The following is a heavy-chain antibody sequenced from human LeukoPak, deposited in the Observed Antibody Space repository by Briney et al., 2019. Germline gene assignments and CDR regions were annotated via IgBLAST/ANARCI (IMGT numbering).Heavy chain of an antibody. CDR1: GGTFSSYA. Sequence: SVKVSCKASGGTFSSYAISWVRQAPGQGLEWMGGIIPIFGTANYAQKFQGRVTITADESTSTAYMELSSLRSEDTTVYYCARSRFLSSPSGDYWGQGTLVTVSS. V-gene: IGHV1-69*13. J-gene: IGHJ4*02. CDR2: IIPIFGTA. CDR3: ARSRFLSSPSGDY. D-gene: IGHD2-21*01.